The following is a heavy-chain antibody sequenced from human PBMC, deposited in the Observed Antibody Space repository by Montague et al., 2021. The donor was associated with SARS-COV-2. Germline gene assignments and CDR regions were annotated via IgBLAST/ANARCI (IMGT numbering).Heavy chain of an antibody. D-gene: IGHD6-13*01. CDR2: SYWDDDK. CDR3: AHRDSGRIAAAGFDY. J-gene: IGHJ4*02. CDR1: GFSLSTSGVG. V-gene: IGHV2-5*02. Sequence: PALVKPTQTLTLTCTFSGFSLSTSGVGVGWIRQPPGKAREWLALSYWDDDKRYSPSLKGRLTITKDTSKNQVVLTMTNMDPVDTATYYCAHRDSGRIAAAGFDYWGQGTLVTVSS.